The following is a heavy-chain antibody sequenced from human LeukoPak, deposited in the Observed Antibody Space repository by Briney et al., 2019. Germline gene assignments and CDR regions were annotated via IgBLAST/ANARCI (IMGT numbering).Heavy chain of an antibody. CDR3: ARGYVQGN. CDR1: GFNFADHA. Sequence: GGSLTLSCAASGFNFADHAMRWVRQAPGKGLEWVSVIFSGGSTYYADSVKGRFTISRDNSKNTLYLQMNSLRAEDTAVYYCARGYVQGNWGQGTLVTVSS. D-gene: IGHD3-10*02. V-gene: IGHV3-66*01. J-gene: IGHJ4*02. CDR2: IFSGGST.